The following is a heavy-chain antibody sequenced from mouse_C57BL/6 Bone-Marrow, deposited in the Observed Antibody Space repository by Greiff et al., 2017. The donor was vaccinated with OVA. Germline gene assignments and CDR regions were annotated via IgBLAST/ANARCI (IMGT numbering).Heavy chain of an antibody. Sequence: EVMLVESGGGLVQSGRSLRLSCATSGFTFSDFYMEWVRQAPGKGLEWIAASRNKANDYTTEYSASVKGRFIVSRDTSQSILYLQMNALRAEDTASYYCARDANLPYYYGSSYWYFDVWGTGTTVTVSS. V-gene: IGHV7-1*01. D-gene: IGHD1-1*01. CDR1: GFTFSDFY. J-gene: IGHJ1*03. CDR3: ARDANLPYYYGSSYWYFDV. CDR2: SRNKANDYTT.